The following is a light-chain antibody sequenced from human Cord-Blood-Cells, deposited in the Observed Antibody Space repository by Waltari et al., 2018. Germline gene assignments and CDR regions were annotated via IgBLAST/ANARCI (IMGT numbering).Light chain of an antibody. J-gene: IGKJ4*01. CDR1: QSVSSSY. CDR3: QQYGSSPPLT. Sequence: ESVLTQSPGTLSLSPGERVTLSCRASQSVSSSYLAWYQQKPGQAPRLLIYGASSRATGIPDRFSGSGSGTDFTLTISRLEPEYFAVYYCQQYGSSPPLTFGGGTKVEIK. V-gene: IGKV3-20*01. CDR2: GAS.